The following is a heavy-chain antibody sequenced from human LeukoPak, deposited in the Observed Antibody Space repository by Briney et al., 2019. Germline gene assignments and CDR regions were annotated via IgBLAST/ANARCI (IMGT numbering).Heavy chain of an antibody. J-gene: IGHJ5*02. Sequence: ASVKVSCKASGGTFSSYAISWVRQAPGQGLEWMGWISPHNGGTNYAQKFQGRVTMTRDTSITTIYMELSSLTSDDTAVYSCARDRTDYYDSDAYYPNWFDPWGQGTLVTVSS. CDR1: GGTFSSYA. V-gene: IGHV1-2*02. D-gene: IGHD3-22*01. CDR3: ARDRTDYYDSDAYYPNWFDP. CDR2: ISPHNGGT.